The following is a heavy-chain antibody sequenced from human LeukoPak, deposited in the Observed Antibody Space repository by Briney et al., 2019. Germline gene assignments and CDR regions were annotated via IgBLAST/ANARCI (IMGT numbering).Heavy chain of an antibody. CDR1: GGSISSGDYY. Sequence: PSETLSLTCTVSGGSISSGDYYWSWIRQPPGKGLEWIGYIYYSGSTYYNPSLKSRVTISVDTSKNQFSLKLSSVTAADTAVYYCARGDDYAAKGWFDPWGRGTLVTVSS. D-gene: IGHD4-17*01. J-gene: IGHJ5*02. CDR3: ARGDDYAAKGWFDP. CDR2: IYYSGST. V-gene: IGHV4-30-4*01.